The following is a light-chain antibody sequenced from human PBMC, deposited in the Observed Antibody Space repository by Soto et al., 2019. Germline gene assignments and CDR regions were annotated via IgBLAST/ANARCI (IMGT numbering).Light chain of an antibody. Sequence: EIVLTQSPGTLSLSPGERATLSCRASQSVSSSYLAWYQQKPGQAPRLLIYGASSRVTGIPDRFSGRGSGTDFTLTISRLEPEDFAVYYCQQYGSSPIITFGPGTKVDI. CDR3: QQYGSSPIIT. CDR2: GAS. CDR1: QSVSSSY. V-gene: IGKV3-20*01. J-gene: IGKJ3*01.